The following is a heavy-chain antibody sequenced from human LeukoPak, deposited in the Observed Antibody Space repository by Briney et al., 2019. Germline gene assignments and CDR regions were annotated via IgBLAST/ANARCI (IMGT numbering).Heavy chain of an antibody. CDR1: GFTFSSYE. D-gene: IGHD2-2*01. CDR2: IRSSGSTI. Sequence: PGGSLRLSCAASGFTFSSYEMNWVRQAPGKGLEWVSYIRSSGSTIYYADSVKGRFTISRDNAKNSLYLQMNSLRAEDTAVYYCARGARRYCTSTSCRPPFDYWGQGTLVTVSS. J-gene: IGHJ4*02. V-gene: IGHV3-48*03. CDR3: ARGARRYCTSTSCRPPFDY.